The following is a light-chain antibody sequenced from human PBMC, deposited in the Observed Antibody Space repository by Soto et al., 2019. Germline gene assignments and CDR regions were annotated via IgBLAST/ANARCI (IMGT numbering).Light chain of an antibody. CDR3: QQYGSSPPYT. Sequence: EVVLTQSPGTLSLSPGERASLSCRASQSVSNNYLAWYQQKPGQSPKLLIFGSSDRDTGIPDRSSGSGSGTDFTLTISRLEPEDFAVYYCQQYGSSPPYTFGQGTKLEIK. J-gene: IGKJ2*01. V-gene: IGKV3-20*01. CDR1: QSVSNNY. CDR2: GSS.